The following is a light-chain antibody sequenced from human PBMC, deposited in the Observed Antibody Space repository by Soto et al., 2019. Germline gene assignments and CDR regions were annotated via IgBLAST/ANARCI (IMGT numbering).Light chain of an antibody. Sequence: QSVVTQPPSASGTPGQRVTISSSGSSSNIGSNTVNWYQHLPGTAPKLLIYADKQRPSGVPDRFSGSKSGSSASLAISGLRPEDEGDYYCAAWDDTLDAYVFGPGTKLTVL. CDR3: AAWDDTLDAYV. J-gene: IGLJ1*01. CDR2: ADK. CDR1: SSNIGSNT. V-gene: IGLV1-44*01.